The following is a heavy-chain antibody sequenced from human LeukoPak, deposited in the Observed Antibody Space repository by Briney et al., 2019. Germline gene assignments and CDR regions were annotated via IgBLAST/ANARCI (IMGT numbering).Heavy chain of an antibody. CDR2: IKKDGREK. J-gene: IGHJ6*02. Sequence: GGSLRLSCAASGFTFRNYWMSWVRQAPGKGLEWVANIKKDGREKYYVDSVKGRFTISRDNAKNSLYLQMNSLRVEDTAVYYCARDGATVTTPNYYGMDVWGQGTTVTVSS. V-gene: IGHV3-7*01. CDR1: GFTFRNYW. D-gene: IGHD4-17*01. CDR3: ARDGATVTTPNYYGMDV.